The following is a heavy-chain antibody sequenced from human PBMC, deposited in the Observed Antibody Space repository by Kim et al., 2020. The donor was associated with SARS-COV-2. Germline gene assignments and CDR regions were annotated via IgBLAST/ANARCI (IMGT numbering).Heavy chain of an antibody. CDR1: GFTFSDSA. J-gene: IGHJ3*02. D-gene: IGHD1-1*01. CDR2: FRSKVNGYAT. V-gene: IGHV3-73*01. Sequence: GSLRLSCGASGFTFSDSAMHWVRRASGKGLEWVGRFRSKVNGYATAYSASGRGRFTISRDDSRNTAVLQMNSLKTEDTAVYYCTRVPGTTLAVWDACD. CDR3: TRVPGTTLAVWDACD.